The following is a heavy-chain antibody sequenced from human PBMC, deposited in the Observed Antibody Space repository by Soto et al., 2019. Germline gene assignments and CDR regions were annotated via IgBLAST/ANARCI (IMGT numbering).Heavy chain of an antibody. Sequence: ASVKVSCKASGYTFTSYAMHWVRQAPGQRLEWMGWINAGNGNTKYSQKIQGRVTITRDTSASTAYMELSSLRSEDTAVYYCERAGRNTYYDILTGYYHNWFDPWGQGTLVTVSS. J-gene: IGHJ5*02. V-gene: IGHV1-3*01. D-gene: IGHD3-9*01. CDR2: INAGNGNT. CDR3: ERAGRNTYYDILTGYYHNWFDP. CDR1: GYTFTSYA.